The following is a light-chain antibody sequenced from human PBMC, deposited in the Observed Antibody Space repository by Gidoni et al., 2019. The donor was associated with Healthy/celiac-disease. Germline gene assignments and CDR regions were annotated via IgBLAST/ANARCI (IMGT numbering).Light chain of an antibody. V-gene: IGKV3-15*01. CDR2: GAS. Sequence: PATLSVSPGERATLSCRASQSVSSNLAWYQQKPGQAPRLLIYGASTRATGIPARFSGSGTGTEFTLTISSLQSEDFAVYYCQQYNNWSYTFGQGTKLEIK. CDR3: QQYNNWSYT. CDR1: QSVSSN. J-gene: IGKJ2*01.